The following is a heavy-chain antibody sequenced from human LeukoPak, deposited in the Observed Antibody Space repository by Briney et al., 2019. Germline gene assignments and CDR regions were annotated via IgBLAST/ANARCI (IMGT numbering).Heavy chain of an antibody. Sequence: PSQTLSLTCTVSGVPISSGGYHWSWIRQPAGKGLESIGRISSSGSTFYNPSLKSRVSISIDMSKIHFSLRLSSVTAADTAVYYCARGGGSDSLSGAYDIWGQGTMVTVSS. CDR3: ARGGGSDSLSGAYDI. CDR1: GVPISSGGYH. CDR2: ISSSGST. D-gene: IGHD3-3*01. V-gene: IGHV4-61*02. J-gene: IGHJ3*02.